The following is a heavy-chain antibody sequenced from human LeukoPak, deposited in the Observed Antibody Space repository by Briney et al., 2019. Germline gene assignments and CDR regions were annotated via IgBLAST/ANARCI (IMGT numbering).Heavy chain of an antibody. CDR3: ARVAIEGAGADY. D-gene: IGHD6-13*01. CDR1: GFTFSSYS. V-gene: IGHV3-21*01. CDR2: ISSSNTYI. J-gene: IGHJ4*02. Sequence: GGSLRLSCAASGFTFSSYSMNWVRQAPGKGLEWVSSISSSNTYIYYADSVKGRFTISRDNARNSLYLQMNTLRAEDTAVYYCARVAIEGAGADYWGQGTLVTVFS.